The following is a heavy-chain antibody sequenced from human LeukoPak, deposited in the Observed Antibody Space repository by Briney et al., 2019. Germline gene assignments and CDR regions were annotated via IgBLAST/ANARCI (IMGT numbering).Heavy chain of an antibody. Sequence: HTGGSLRLSCAASGFTFSSYWMHWVRQAPGKGLVWASHINSDGSTTTYADSVKGRFTISRDNSKNTLYLQMSSLRPEDTSIYYCVKDRAVDYWGQGTLVTVSS. D-gene: IGHD6-13*01. CDR3: VKDRAVDY. CDR1: GFTFSSYW. J-gene: IGHJ4*02. V-gene: IGHV3-74*01. CDR2: INSDGSTT.